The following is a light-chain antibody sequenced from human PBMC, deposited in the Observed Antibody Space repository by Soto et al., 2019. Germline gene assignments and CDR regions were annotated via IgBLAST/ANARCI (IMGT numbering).Light chain of an antibody. CDR1: SSDVGGYNY. CDR3: SSCTSTSTVV. V-gene: IGLV2-14*01. J-gene: IGLJ2*01. CDR2: EVS. Sequence: QSALTQPASVSGSPGQSITISCTGTSSDVGGYNYVSWYQQHPGKVPKLMSSEVSNRPSGVSNRFSGSKSGNTASLTISGLQTEDEADYYCSSCTSTSTVVFGGGTNVTVL.